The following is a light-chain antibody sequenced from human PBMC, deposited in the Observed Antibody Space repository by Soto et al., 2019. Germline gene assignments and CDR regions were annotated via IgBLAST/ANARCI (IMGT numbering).Light chain of an antibody. CDR2: GAS. J-gene: IGKJ5*01. Sequence: EIVLTQSPATLSVSPGERATLSCRASQSVSSNLAWYQQKPGQAPRLLIYGASTRATGIPARFSGSGSGTDFTLTISSLEPEDFAVYYCQQRLSWPPITFGQGTRLEIK. CDR1: QSVSSN. V-gene: IGKV3-11*01. CDR3: QQRLSWPPIT.